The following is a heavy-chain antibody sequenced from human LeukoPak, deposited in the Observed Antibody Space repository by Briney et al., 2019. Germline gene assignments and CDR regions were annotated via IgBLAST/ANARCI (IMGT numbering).Heavy chain of an antibody. D-gene: IGHD6-25*01. J-gene: IGHJ4*02. CDR3: ARVAAAFDF. V-gene: IGHV1-18*01. CDR1: GYTVTNYG. Sequence: ASVRVSCKAFGYTVTNYGISLLREAPGQGLEWMGWISAYNGDTKDAQKFQDRVTMTTDPSTSTGSMELRSLPSDATAVYYCARVAAAFDFWGPGTLVTVSS. CDR2: ISAYNGDT.